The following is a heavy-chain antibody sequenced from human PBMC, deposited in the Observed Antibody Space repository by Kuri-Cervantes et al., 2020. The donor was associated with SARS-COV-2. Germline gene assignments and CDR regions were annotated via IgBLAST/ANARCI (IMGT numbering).Heavy chain of an antibody. CDR1: GYTFTSYA. J-gene: IGHJ5*02. Sequence: ASVKVSCKASGYTFTSYAMHWVRQAPGQRLEWMGWINAGNGNTKYSQKFQGRVTITRDTSTSTVYMELSSLRSEDTAVYYCARDLDRYSSSWYNWFDPWGQGTLVTVSS. CDR3: ARDLDRYSSSWYNWFDP. V-gene: IGHV1-3*01. CDR2: INAGNGNT. D-gene: IGHD6-13*01.